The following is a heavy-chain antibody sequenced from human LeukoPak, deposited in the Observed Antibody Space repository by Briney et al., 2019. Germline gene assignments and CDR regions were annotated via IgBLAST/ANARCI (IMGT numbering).Heavy chain of an antibody. CDR2: ISSSGSTI. V-gene: IGHV3-48*03. J-gene: IGHJ4*02. CDR3: ARGRPGDYYFDY. CDR1: GFTFSSYE. D-gene: IGHD3-16*01. Sequence: GGSLRLSCAASGFTFSSYEMNWVRQAPGKGLELVSYISSSGSTIYYADSVKGRFTISRDNAKNSLYLQMNSLRAEDTAVYYCARGRPGDYYFDYWGQGTLVTVSS.